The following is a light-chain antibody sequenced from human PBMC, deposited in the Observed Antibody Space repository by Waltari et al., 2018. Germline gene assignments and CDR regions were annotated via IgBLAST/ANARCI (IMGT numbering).Light chain of an antibody. CDR3: QQYGSSPPVIT. CDR1: QRVRSKV. Sequence: ELVLTQSAGTLSLSPGESATLSCRASQRVRSKVLAWVQQKPGKAPRLLIFGASSRATGIPDRFSGSGSGTDFTLTITRLEPEDFAVYYCQQYGSSPPVITFGQGTRLEIK. J-gene: IGKJ5*01. CDR2: GAS. V-gene: IGKV3-20*01.